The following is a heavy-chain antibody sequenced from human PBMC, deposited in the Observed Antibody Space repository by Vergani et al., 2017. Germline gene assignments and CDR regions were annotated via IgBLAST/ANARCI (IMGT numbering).Heavy chain of an antibody. Sequence: QITLKESGPTLVKPTQTLTLTCTFSGFSLTTRGVAVGWIRQPPGKALEWLAIVFWDDDKRYSPSLRNRVTITRDTSRNQVVLTMTNIDPVDTATYYCTHRPDCSVCHGYDDYWGQGTLVTVSS. CDR1: GFSLTTRGVA. CDR3: THRPDCSVCHGYDDY. D-gene: IGHD2-15*01. J-gene: IGHJ4*02. CDR2: VFWDDDK. V-gene: IGHV2-5*02.